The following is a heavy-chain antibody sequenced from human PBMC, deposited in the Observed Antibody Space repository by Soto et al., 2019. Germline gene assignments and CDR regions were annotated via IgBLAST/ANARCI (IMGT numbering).Heavy chain of an antibody. CDR1: GGTFSNFA. Sequence: QVQLVQSGAEVKKPGSSVKVSCKASGGTFSNFALISWVRQAPGQGLEWMGGIIPIDATVNYAQKFQGRITLTADVSTTTAYMDLGSLSSEDTAVYYCARDLLVFGYTYGDVWGQGTTVTVSS. CDR3: ARDLLVFGYTYGDV. D-gene: IGHD3-10*02. J-gene: IGHJ6*01. CDR2: IIPIDATV. V-gene: IGHV1-69*12.